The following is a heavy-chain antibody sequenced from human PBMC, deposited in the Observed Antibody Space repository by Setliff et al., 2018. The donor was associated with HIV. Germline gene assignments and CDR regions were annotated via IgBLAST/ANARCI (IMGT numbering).Heavy chain of an antibody. V-gene: IGHV1-69*05. CDR3: AGPRGDEAFDI. Sequence: SVKVSCKASGNTFSSYGITWVRQAPGQGLEWMGGTTPLLGTTNYAQKFQGRVTITTDEPTSTAYMEMTSLTSEDTAVYYCAGPRGDEAFDIWGQGTMVTVSS. CDR1: GNTFSSYG. D-gene: IGHD3-10*01. CDR2: TTPLLGTT. J-gene: IGHJ3*02.